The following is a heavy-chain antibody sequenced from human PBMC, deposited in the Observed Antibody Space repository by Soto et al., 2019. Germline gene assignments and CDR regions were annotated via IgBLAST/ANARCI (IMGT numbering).Heavy chain of an antibody. CDR3: ARGSRYGTDP. V-gene: IGHV4-30-2*01. CDR1: GGSISSGGYS. D-gene: IGHD4-17*01. J-gene: IGHJ5*02. Sequence: PSETLSLTCAVSGGSISSGGYSWSWIRQPPGKGLEWIGYIYHSGSTYYNPSLKSRVTISVDRSKNQFSLKLSSVTAADTAVYYCARGSRYGTDPWGQGTLVTVSS. CDR2: IYHSGST.